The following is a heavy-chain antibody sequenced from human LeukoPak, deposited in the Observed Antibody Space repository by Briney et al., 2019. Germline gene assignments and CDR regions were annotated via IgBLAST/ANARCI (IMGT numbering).Heavy chain of an antibody. CDR2: ISAYNGNT. Sequence: ASVKVSCKASGYTFTSYGISWVRQAPGQGLEWMGWISAYNGNTNYAQKLQGRVTMTTDTSTSTAYMELRSLRSDDTAVYYCASGVSGYDYDGRTVWGQGTLVTVSS. CDR1: GYTFTSYG. CDR3: ASGVSGYDYDGRTV. J-gene: IGHJ4*02. D-gene: IGHD5-12*01. V-gene: IGHV1-18*01.